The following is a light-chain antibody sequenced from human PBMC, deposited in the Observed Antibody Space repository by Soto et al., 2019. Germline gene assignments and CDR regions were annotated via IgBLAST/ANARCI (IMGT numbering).Light chain of an antibody. Sequence: DILLTQSPVTLSLSPGERATLSCRASQSVYNYLAWYQQKPGQAPRLLIYDASNRATGIPARFSGSGSGTDFTLTISSLEPEDFAVYYCQQRSHSITFGQGTRLEIK. CDR1: QSVYNY. V-gene: IGKV3-11*01. CDR3: QQRSHSIT. J-gene: IGKJ5*01. CDR2: DAS.